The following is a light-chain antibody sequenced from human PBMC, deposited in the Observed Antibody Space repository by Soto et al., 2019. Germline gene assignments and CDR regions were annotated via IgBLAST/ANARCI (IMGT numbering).Light chain of an antibody. CDR2: EVS. J-gene: IGLJ1*01. CDR3: SSHGGSNNLYV. Sequence: QSALTQPPSASGSPGQSVTISCTGTSSDVGAYNYVSWYQQRPGKAPKLMIHEVSKRPSGVPDRFSASKSGNTASLTVSGLQAEDEADYYCSSHGGSNNLYVFGTGTKVTVL. CDR1: SSDVGAYNY. V-gene: IGLV2-8*01.